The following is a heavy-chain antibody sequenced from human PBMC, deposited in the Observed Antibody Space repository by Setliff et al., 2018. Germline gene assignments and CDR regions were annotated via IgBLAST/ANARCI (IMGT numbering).Heavy chain of an antibody. Sequence: KTSETLSLTCTVSGGSISNYYWSWIRQPAGKGLEWIGRIYTSGSTNYNPSLKSRVTISVDTSRNQFYLKVDSVTAADTAVYYCARQYYNYIWGSSDYYYYMDVWGKGTTVTVSS. CDR2: IYTSGST. J-gene: IGHJ6*03. CDR1: GGSISNYY. D-gene: IGHD3-16*01. V-gene: IGHV4-4*07. CDR3: ARQYYNYIWGSSDYYYYMDV.